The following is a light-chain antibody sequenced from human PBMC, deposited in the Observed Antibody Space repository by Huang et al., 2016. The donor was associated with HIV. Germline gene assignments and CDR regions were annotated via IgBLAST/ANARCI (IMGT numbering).Light chain of an antibody. CDR3: QQRSSGVT. V-gene: IGKV3-11*01. J-gene: IGKJ4*01. CDR2: DTS. CDR1: QSVGNY. Sequence: IVLTQSPATLSWYPGDRVTLSCRASQSVGNYIAWYQQHPGQFPKLLTYDTSPRATGTPVRFSGSGSGTDFTLTISSLESEDFAVYYCQQRSSGVTFGGGTKV.